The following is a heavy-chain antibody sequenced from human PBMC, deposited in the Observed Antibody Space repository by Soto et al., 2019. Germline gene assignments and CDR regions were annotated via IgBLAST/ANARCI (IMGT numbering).Heavy chain of an antibody. J-gene: IGHJ5*02. D-gene: IGHD6-25*01. CDR3: AREAAGILNWFDP. V-gene: IGHV4-31*03. CDR2: IYHSGST. Sequence: QVQLQESGPGLVKPTQTLSLTCTVSGGSISSGGYYWSWIRQHPGKGLEWIGYIYHSGSTYYNPSLKSRVTISVETSKNQFSLKLSSVNAADTAVYYCAREAAGILNWFDPWGQGTLVTVSS. CDR1: GGSISSGGYY.